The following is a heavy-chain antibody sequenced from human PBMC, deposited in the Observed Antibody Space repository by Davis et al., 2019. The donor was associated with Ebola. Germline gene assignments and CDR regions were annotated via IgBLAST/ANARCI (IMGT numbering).Heavy chain of an antibody. CDR2: INHSGST. J-gene: IGHJ4*02. CDR3: ARRSSSSFDY. CDR1: GGSFSAYY. Sequence: MPSETLSLTCAVYGGSFSAYYWSWIRQPPGEGLEWIGEINHSGSTYYNPSLKSRVTISVDTSKNQFSLKLSSVTAADTAMYYCARRSSSSFDYWGQGTLVTVSS. V-gene: IGHV4-34*01. D-gene: IGHD6-6*01.